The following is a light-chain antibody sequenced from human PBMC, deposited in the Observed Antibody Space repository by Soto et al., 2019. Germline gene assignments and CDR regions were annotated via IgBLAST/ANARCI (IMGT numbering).Light chain of an antibody. CDR3: ETWDSNTHV. CDR1: SGHSSYI. J-gene: IGLJ1*01. CDR2: LESSGSY. Sequence: QPVLTQSSSASASLGSSVKLTCTLISGHSSYIIAWHQQQPGKAPRYLMKLESSGSYNKGSGVPDRFSGSSSGADRYLTISNLQSEDEADYYCETWDSNTHVFGTGTKVTVL. V-gene: IGLV4-60*03.